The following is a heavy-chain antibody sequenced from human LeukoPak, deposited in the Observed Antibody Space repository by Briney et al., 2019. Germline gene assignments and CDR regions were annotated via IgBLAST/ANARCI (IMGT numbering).Heavy chain of an antibody. Sequence: GGSLRLSCAASGFTFSDYYMSWIRQAPGKGLEWVSYISSSGSTIYYADSVKGRFTISRDNAKNSLYLQMNSLRAEDTAVYYCARLKYSGSHPADYWGQGTLVTVSS. CDR2: ISSSGSTI. CDR1: GFTFSDYY. V-gene: IGHV3-11*01. J-gene: IGHJ4*02. D-gene: IGHD1-26*01. CDR3: ARLKYSGSHPADY.